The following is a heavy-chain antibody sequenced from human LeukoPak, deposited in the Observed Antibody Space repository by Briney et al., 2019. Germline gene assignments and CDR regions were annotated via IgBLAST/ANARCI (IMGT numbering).Heavy chain of an antibody. D-gene: IGHD2/OR15-2a*01. J-gene: IGHJ4*02. CDR1: GFTFSNNW. Sequence: PGGSLRLSCAASGFTFSNNWMAWVRQAPGKGPEVGAHINHDGSHTGYVDSVKGRFTISRDNSKNSLYLQLNSMRAEDTAMYYCAKYLSRAFDCWGQGSLITVSS. CDR2: INHDGSHT. V-gene: IGHV3-7*01. CDR3: AKYLSRAFDC.